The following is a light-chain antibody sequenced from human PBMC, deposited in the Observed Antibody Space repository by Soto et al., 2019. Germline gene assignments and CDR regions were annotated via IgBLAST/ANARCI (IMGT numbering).Light chain of an antibody. CDR1: SSDVGGYNY. CDR3: CSYAGSSTFYYV. V-gene: IGLV2-23*02. CDR2: DVT. J-gene: IGLJ1*01. Sequence: QSALTQPASVSGSPGQSIAISCTGTSSDVGGYNYVSWYQQHPGKAPKLIIYDVTNRPSGVSNRFSGSKSGNTASLTIYGLQAEDEADYYCCSYAGSSTFYYVFGTGTKVTVL.